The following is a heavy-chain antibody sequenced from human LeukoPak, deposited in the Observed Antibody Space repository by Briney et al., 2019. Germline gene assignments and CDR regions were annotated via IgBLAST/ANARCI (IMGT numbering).Heavy chain of an antibody. CDR2: ISYDGSNK. D-gene: IGHD6-19*01. V-gene: IGHV3-30-3*01. J-gene: IGHJ4*02. CDR1: GFTFSSYA. Sequence: GGSLRLSCAASGFTFSSYAMHWVRQAPGKGLEWVAVISYDGSNKYYADSVKGRFTISRDNSKNTLYLQMNSLRAEDTAVYYCARERIAVAAGNFDYWGQGTLVTVSS. CDR3: ARERIAVAAGNFDY.